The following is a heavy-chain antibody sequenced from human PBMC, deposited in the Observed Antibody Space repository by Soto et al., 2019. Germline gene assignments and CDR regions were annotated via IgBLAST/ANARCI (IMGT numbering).Heavy chain of an antibody. J-gene: IGHJ4*02. Sequence: GGSLRLSCAASGFNVGAFAVNWVRQAPGKGLEWVSGISVSDAFIYYADSVRGRFSISRDASENLLYLQMNSLRVDDTALYYCTRETVAGITGLDYWGPGTLVTVSS. CDR2: ISVSDAFI. CDR1: GFNVGAFA. V-gene: IGHV3-23*01. CDR3: TRETVAGITGLDY. D-gene: IGHD1-20*01.